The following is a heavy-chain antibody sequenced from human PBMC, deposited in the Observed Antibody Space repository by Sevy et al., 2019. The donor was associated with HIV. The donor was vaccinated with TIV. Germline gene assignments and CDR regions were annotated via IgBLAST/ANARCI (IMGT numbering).Heavy chain of an antibody. Sequence: EGSLRLSCVASGFPFSSYGMHWVRQAPGKGLEWVAVIAYDGRNENYADAVKGRFTISRDNSQNTLYLQMNSLRADDTAFYYCATRVVVAGLVGYFQHWGQGTLVTVSS. CDR2: IAYDGRNE. CDR3: ATRVVVAGLVGYFQH. CDR1: GFPFSSYG. V-gene: IGHV3-30*03. J-gene: IGHJ1*01. D-gene: IGHD2-2*01.